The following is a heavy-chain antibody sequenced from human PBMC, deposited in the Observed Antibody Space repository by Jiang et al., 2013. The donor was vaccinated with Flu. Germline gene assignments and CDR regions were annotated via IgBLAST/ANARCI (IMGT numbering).Heavy chain of an antibody. J-gene: IGHJ4*02. Sequence: VQLVESGGGLVKPGGSLRLSCAASGFTFSNAWMSWVRQAPGKGLEWVGRIKSKTDGGTTDYAAPVKGRFTISRDDSKNTLYLQMNSLKTEDTAVYYCTTDGPQESDYFDYWGQGTLVTVSS. CDR1: GFTFSNAW. V-gene: IGHV3-15*01. CDR2: IKSKTDGGTT. CDR3: TTDGPQESDYFDY.